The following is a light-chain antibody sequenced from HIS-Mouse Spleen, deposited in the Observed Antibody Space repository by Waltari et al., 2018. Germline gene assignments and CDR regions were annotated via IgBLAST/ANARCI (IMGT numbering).Light chain of an antibody. CDR1: QSVLYSPNNKNY. Sequence: DIVMTQSPDSLAVALGERATINCKSSQSVLYSPNNKNYLAWYQQKPGQPPKLLIYWASTREPGVPDRFSGSGSGTDFTLTISSMQAEDVAVYYCQQYYSTPYTFGQGTKLEIK. V-gene: IGKV4-1*01. CDR2: WAS. CDR3: QQYYSTPYT. J-gene: IGKJ2*01.